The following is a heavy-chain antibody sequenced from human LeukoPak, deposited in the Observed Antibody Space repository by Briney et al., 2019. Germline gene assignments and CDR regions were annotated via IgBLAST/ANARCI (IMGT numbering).Heavy chain of an antibody. V-gene: IGHV1-18*01. Sequence: AASVKVSCKTSGYSFINYGISWVRQAPGQGLEWMGWISAYNGYTDFAERFQGRVTMATDTSTSIAYMELRSLRSDDTAVYYCARESPRRAVTGMDYWGQGTLVTVSS. CDR1: GYSFINYG. CDR3: ARESPRRAVTGMDY. D-gene: IGHD6-19*01. J-gene: IGHJ4*02. CDR2: ISAYNGYT.